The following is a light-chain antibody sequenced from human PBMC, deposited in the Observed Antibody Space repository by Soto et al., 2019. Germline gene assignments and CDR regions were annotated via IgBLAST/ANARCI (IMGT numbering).Light chain of an antibody. V-gene: IGLV3-21*04. CDR2: YDS. J-gene: IGLJ2*01. Sequence: SYELTQPPSVSVAPGETARITCGGKNIGSKSVHWSQQKTGQAPVLVIYYDSGRPSGIPERFSGSNSGNTATLAVSRVEAGDEDDYYCHVWGTTNAHPLFGGGTKLTVL. CDR1: NIGSKS. CDR3: HVWGTTNAHPL.